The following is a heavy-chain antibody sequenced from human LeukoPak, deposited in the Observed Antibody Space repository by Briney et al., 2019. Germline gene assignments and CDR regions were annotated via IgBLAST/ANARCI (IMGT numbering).Heavy chain of an antibody. CDR3: ARDEWQQVSGWFDP. Sequence: GGSLRLSCAASGFTFSSYAMSWVRQAPGKGLEWVSAISGSGGSTYYADSVKGRFTISRDNSKNTLYLQMNSLRAEDTAVYYCARDEWQQVSGWFDPWGQGTLVTVSS. D-gene: IGHD3-3*01. CDR2: ISGSGGST. J-gene: IGHJ5*02. CDR1: GFTFSSYA. V-gene: IGHV3-23*01.